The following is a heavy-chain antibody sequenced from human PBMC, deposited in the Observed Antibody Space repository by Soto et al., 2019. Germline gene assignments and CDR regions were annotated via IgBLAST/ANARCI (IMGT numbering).Heavy chain of an antibody. CDR2: IYYSGST. CDR1: GGSISSYY. Sequence: SETLSLTCTVSGGSISSYYWSWIRQPPGKGLEWIGYIYYSGSTNYNPSLKSRVTISVDTSKNQFSLKLSSVTAADTAVYYCASVRLWFGELYNPTYYYYYYMDVWGKGTTVTVSS. J-gene: IGHJ6*03. V-gene: IGHV4-59*08. D-gene: IGHD3-10*01. CDR3: ASVRLWFGELYNPTYYYYYYMDV.